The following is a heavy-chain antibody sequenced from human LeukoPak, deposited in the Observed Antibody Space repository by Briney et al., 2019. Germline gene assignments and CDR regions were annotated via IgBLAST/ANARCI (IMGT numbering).Heavy chain of an antibody. Sequence: PSETLSLTCTVSGGSIRSFYWGWVRQPAGKGLEWIGRIYTSGTTSYNRSVKSRVTMSVDTSKNQISLNLSSLTAADTAVYYCARGGEWSSSPLDHWGQGALVTVSS. CDR1: GGSIRSFY. CDR2: IYTSGTT. V-gene: IGHV4-4*07. J-gene: IGHJ4*02. D-gene: IGHD6-6*01. CDR3: ARGGEWSSSPLDH.